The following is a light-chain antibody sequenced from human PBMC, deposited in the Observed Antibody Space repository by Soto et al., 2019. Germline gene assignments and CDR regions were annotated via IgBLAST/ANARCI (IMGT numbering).Light chain of an antibody. Sequence: QSALTQPPSASGSPGQSVTISCTGTSSDVGGYNSVSWCQQYPGKAPKLMIYEVSNRPSGVPDRFAGSTSGNTASLTVSGLQAEDEADYYCSSYAGSNKGVVFGGGTKLTVL. CDR3: SSYAGSNKGVV. J-gene: IGLJ2*01. CDR2: EVS. CDR1: SSDVGGYNS. V-gene: IGLV2-8*01.